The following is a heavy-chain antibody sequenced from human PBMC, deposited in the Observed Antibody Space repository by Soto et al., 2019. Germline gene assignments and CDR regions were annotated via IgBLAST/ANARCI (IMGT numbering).Heavy chain of an antibody. Sequence: QVQLVQSGAEVKKPGSSVKVSCKASGGTFSSYAISWVRQAPGQGLEWMGGIIPIFGTANYAQKCQGRVTITADKSTSTAYMELSSLRSEDTAVYYCARELTGTLTNSVFDYWGQGTLVTVSS. CDR2: IIPIFGTA. D-gene: IGHD7-27*01. CDR3: ARELTGTLTNSVFDY. J-gene: IGHJ4*02. V-gene: IGHV1-69*06. CDR1: GGTFSSYA.